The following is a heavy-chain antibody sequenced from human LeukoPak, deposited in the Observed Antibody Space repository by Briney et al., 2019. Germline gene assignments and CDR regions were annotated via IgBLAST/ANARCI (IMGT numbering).Heavy chain of an antibody. CDR3: ARGGGNYYPYYFDF. J-gene: IGHJ4*02. CDR2: IYYSWST. V-gene: IGHV4-59*01. Sequence: SETLSLTCTVSGGSISSYYWSWIRQPPGKGLEWIGYIYYSWSTNYNPSLKSRVTISEDTSKNQFSLKLSSVTAADTAVYYCARGGGNYYPYYFDFWGQGTLVTVSS. CDR1: GGSISSYY. D-gene: IGHD1-26*01.